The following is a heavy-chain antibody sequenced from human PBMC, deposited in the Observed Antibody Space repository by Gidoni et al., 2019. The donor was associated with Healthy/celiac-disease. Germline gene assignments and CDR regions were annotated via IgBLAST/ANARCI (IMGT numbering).Heavy chain of an antibody. J-gene: IGHJ4*02. Sequence: EVQLVESGGGLVKPGGSLRLSCAASGFTFSSYSMNWVRQAPGKGLECVSSISSSSSYIYYADSVKGRFTISRDNAKNSLYLQMNSLRAEDTAVYYCARLGDTARAKGGNYWGQGTLVTVSS. V-gene: IGHV3-21*01. D-gene: IGHD5-18*01. CDR1: GFTFSSYS. CDR3: ARLGDTARAKGGNY. CDR2: ISSSSSYI.